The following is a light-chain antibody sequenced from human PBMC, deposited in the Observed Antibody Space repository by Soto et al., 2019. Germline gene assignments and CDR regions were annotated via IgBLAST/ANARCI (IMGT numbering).Light chain of an antibody. CDR2: DVS. Sequence: LTQPRSVYGSPGQSVTISCTGTSSDVGGYNYVSWYQQHPGKAPKLMIYDVSKRPSGVPDRFSGSKSGNTASLTISGLQAEDEADYYCCSYAGSYTLVFGGGTKVTV. J-gene: IGLJ2*01. CDR1: SSDVGGYNY. V-gene: IGLV2-11*01. CDR3: CSYAGSYTLV.